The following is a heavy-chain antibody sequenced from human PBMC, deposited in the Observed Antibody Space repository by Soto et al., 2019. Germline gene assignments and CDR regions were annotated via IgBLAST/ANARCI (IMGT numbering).Heavy chain of an antibody. J-gene: IGHJ3*01. D-gene: IGHD3-3*01. Sequence: GGSLRLSCAASGFTSSSYAMHWVRQAPGKGLEWVAVISYDGSNKYYADSVKGRFTISRDNSKNTLYLQMNSLRAEDTAVYYCAKDPFVYDFIIWGQGTMVTVS. CDR2: ISYDGSNK. V-gene: IGHV3-30-3*01. CDR1: GFTSSSYA. CDR3: AKDPFVYDFII.